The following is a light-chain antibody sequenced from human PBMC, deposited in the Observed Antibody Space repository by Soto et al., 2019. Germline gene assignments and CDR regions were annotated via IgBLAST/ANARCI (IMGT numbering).Light chain of an antibody. CDR1: QSLNTD. J-gene: IGKJ5*01. CDR3: QQYKSWTPIT. V-gene: IGKV3-15*01. CDR2: GAS. Sequence: EIVMTQSPATLSVSPGERATLSCRASQSLNTDLTWYQQKPGQAPRLLLYGASTRATGISTRFSGGGSGTEFTLTISGLQSEDSAVYYCQQYKSWTPITFGQGTRLEIK.